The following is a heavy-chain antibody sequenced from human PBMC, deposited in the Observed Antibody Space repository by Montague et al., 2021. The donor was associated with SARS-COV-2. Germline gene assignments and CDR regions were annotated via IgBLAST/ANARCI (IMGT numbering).Heavy chain of an antibody. CDR1: GGSFSDYY. CDR3: ARGRQHFNMIVVVMTGGEYYFDY. CDR2: INHRGTS. D-gene: IGHD3-22*01. V-gene: IGHV4-34*01. Sequence: SETLSLTCAVYGGSFSDYYWSWIRQPPGKGLEWIGEINHRGTSNYNPSPKSRVSISIDTSKNQFSLYLGSVTAADTAVYYCARGRQHFNMIVVVMTGGEYYFDYWAQGTLVTVSS. J-gene: IGHJ4*02.